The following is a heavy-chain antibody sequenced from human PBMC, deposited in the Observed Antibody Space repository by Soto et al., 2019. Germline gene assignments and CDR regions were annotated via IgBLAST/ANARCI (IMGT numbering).Heavy chain of an antibody. CDR2: INPNSGGT. J-gene: IGHJ3*02. CDR3: AVIAAAGTTFAFDI. CDR1: GYTFTGYY. D-gene: IGHD6-13*01. Sequence: ASVKVSCKASGYTFTGYYMHWVRQAPGQGLEWMGWINPNSGGTNYAQKFQGWVTMTRDTSISTAYMELSRLRSGDTAVYYCAVIAAAGTTFAFDIWGQGTMVTVS. V-gene: IGHV1-2*04.